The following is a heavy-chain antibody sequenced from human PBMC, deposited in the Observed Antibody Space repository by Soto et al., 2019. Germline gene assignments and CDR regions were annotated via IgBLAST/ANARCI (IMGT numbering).Heavy chain of an antibody. J-gene: IGHJ4*02. V-gene: IGHV4-59*01. D-gene: IGHD2-15*01. CDR2: IYYSGST. Sequence: QVQLQESGPGLVKPSETLSLTCTVSGGSISSYYWSWIRQPPGKGLEWIGYIYYSGSTTYNPSLKSRVTISVDTSKNQFSLKLSSVTAAYTAVYYCARGKKDRLDYWGQGTLVTVSS. CDR3: ARGKKDRLDY. CDR1: GGSISSYY.